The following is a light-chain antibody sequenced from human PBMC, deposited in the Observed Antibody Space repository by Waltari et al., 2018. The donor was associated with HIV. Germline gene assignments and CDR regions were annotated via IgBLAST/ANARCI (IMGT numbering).Light chain of an antibody. CDR1: TSDIGGYNF. Sequence: QSALTQPASVSGSPGQSITLSCTGTTSDIGGYNFVSWYQQHPARAPKLLIYEVSSRPSGVSNRFSGSKSGNTASLTISRLQAEDEADYYCSSYTSNNTVVFGGGTTLTVL. CDR2: EVS. CDR3: SSYTSNNTVV. J-gene: IGLJ2*01. V-gene: IGLV2-14*03.